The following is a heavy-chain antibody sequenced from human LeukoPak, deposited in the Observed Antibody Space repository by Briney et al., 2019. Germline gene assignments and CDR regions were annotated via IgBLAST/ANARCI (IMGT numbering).Heavy chain of an antibody. J-gene: IGHJ4*02. V-gene: IGHV3-74*01. CDR3: ARTYSSFDY. D-gene: IGHD6-19*01. CDR2: INNDGSTT. CDR1: GFTFSSYW. Sequence: TGGSLRLSCAVSGFTFSSYWMHWVRQAPGKGLVWVSRINNDGSTTAYADSVKGRFTISRDNTKNTLYLQMNSLRAEDTAVYYCARTYSSFDYWGQGTLVTVSS.